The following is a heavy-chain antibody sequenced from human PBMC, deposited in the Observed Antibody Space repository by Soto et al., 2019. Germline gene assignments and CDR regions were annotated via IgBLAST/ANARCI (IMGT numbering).Heavy chain of an antibody. CDR3: ARGDSTDCSNGVCSFFYNHDMDV. CDR1: GYSFTDYR. D-gene: IGHD2-8*01. J-gene: IGHJ6*02. CDR2: INPKSGGT. Sequence: VKVSCKASGYSFTDYRIHWVRRAPGQGLEWLGRINPKSGGTSTAQKFQGWVTMTTDTSISTASMELTRLTSDDTAIYYCARGDSTDCSNGVCSFFYNHDMDVWGQGTTVTVSS. V-gene: IGHV1-2*04.